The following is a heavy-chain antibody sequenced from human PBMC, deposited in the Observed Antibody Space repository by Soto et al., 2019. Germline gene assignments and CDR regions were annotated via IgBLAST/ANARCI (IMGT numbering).Heavy chain of an antibody. J-gene: IGHJ6*02. CDR2: INAGNGNT. CDR1: GYTFTSYA. V-gene: IGHV1-3*01. D-gene: IGHD3-3*01. CDR3: ARDRFLGWLRNYYGMDV. Sequence: ASVKVSCKASGYTFTSYAMHWVRQAPGQRLEWMGWINAGNGNTKYSQKFQGRVTITRDTSASTAYMELSSLRSEDTAVYYCARDRFLGWLRNYYGMDVWGQGTTVTVSS.